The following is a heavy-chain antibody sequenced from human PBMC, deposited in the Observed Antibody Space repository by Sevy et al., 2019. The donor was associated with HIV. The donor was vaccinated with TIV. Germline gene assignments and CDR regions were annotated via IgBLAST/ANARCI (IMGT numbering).Heavy chain of an antibody. V-gene: IGHV3-7*01. CDR1: GFSFTSYW. J-gene: IGHJ3*02. Sequence: GGSLRLSCAASGFSFTSYWMSWVRQTPEKGLEWVANINHVGTEKNYVDSVKGRFTISRDNAKNSLYLQMNSLRAEDTAVYYCANKGGSRPNDAFDTWVQGTMVTVSS. D-gene: IGHD3-10*01. CDR3: ANKGGSRPNDAFDT. CDR2: INHVGTEK.